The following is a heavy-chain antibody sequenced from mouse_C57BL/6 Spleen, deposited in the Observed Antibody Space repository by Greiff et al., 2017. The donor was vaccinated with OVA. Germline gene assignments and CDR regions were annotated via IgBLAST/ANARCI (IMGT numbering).Heavy chain of an antibody. Sequence: QVQLQQPGAELVRPGTSVKLSCKASGYTFTSYWMHWVKQRPGQGLEWIGVIDPSDSYTNYNQKFKGKATLTVETSSSTAYMQLSSLTSEDSAVYYGARGGSSGLYAMDYWGQGTSVTVSS. J-gene: IGHJ4*01. CDR1: GYTFTSYW. D-gene: IGHD3-2*02. V-gene: IGHV1-59*01. CDR3: ARGGSSGLYAMDY. CDR2: IDPSDSYT.